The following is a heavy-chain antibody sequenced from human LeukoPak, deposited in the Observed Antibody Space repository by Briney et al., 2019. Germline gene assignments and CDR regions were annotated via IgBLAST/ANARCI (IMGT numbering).Heavy chain of an antibody. J-gene: IGHJ4*02. Sequence: GGALRLSCAASGFTFSSYSMNWVRQAPGKGLEWVSSISSSSSYIYYADSVKGRFTISRDNAKNSLYLQMNSLRAEDTAVYYCARLTGWLPDYWGQGTLVTVSS. CDR2: ISSSSSYI. CDR1: GFTFSSYS. D-gene: IGHD7-27*01. V-gene: IGHV3-21*01. CDR3: ARLTGWLPDY.